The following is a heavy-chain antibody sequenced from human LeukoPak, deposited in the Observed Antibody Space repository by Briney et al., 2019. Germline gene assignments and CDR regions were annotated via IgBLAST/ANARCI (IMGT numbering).Heavy chain of an antibody. CDR1: GGSISTYY. J-gene: IGHJ4*02. V-gene: IGHV4-59*12. Sequence: PSETLSLTCTVSGGSISTYYWNWIRQPPGKGLEWIGYIYYSGSTYYNPSLKSRVTISVDTSKNQFSLKLSSVTAADTAVYYCAREPSESSFDYWGQGTLVTVSS. CDR3: AREPSESSFDY. CDR2: IYYSGST.